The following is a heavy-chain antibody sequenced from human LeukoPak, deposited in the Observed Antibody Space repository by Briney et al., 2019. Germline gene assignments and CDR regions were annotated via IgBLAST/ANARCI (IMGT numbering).Heavy chain of an antibody. Sequence: GGSLRLSCAASGFTFSSYSMNWVRQAPGKGLEWVSYISSSSSTIYYADSVKGRFTISRDNAKNSLYLQMNSLRAEDTAVYYCARDPSFYDSSANPHWYSDLWGRGTLVTVSS. CDR2: ISSSSSTI. CDR3: ARDPSFYDSSANPHWYSDL. V-gene: IGHV3-48*01. J-gene: IGHJ2*01. D-gene: IGHD3-22*01. CDR1: GFTFSSYS.